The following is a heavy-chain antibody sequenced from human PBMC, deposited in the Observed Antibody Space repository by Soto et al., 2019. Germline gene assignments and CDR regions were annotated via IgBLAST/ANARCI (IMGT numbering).Heavy chain of an antibody. CDR1: GDSVSSSSVA. V-gene: IGHV6-1*01. CDR2: TYYRSRWYS. J-gene: IGHJ6*02. D-gene: IGHD2-15*01. Sequence: SQTLSLTCVISGDSVSSSSVAWNWVRQSPSRGLEWLGRTYYRSRWYSDFAVSFIGRIVINADTSKNQFSLQLNSVTPEDTAVYFCARSEEDSDYYYYGLDVWGQGTTVTVSS. CDR3: ARSEEDSDYYYYGLDV.